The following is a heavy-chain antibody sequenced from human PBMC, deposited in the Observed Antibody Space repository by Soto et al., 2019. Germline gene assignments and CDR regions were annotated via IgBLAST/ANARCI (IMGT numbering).Heavy chain of an antibody. CDR2: IYYSGST. D-gene: IGHD5-12*01. CDR3: ARLYIEMATISWFDP. V-gene: IGHV4-39*01. Sequence: SETLSLTCTVSGGSISSSSYYWGWIRQPPGKGLEWIGSIYYSGSTYYNPSLKSRVTISVDTSKNQFSLKLSSVTAADTAVYYCARLYIEMATISWFDPWGQGTLVTVSS. CDR1: GGSISSSSYY. J-gene: IGHJ5*02.